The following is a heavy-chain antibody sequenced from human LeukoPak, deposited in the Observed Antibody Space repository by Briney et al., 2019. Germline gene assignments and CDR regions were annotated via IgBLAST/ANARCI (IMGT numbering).Heavy chain of an antibody. D-gene: IGHD3-3*01. V-gene: IGHV3-11*01. CDR2: IYSSDI. J-gene: IGHJ4*02. Sequence: GGSLRLSCAASGFSFSDYYMSWIRQAPGKGPEWVSTIYSSDIKYADSVKGRFTISRDNSKNTLYLQMNSLRAEDTAVYYCAKDLTFDFWSGHQSDYWGQGTLVTVSS. CDR3: AKDLTFDFWSGHQSDY. CDR1: GFSFSDYY.